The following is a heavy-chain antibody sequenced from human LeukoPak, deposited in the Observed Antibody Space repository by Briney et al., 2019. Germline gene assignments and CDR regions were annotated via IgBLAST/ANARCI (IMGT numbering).Heavy chain of an antibody. D-gene: IGHD6-13*01. V-gene: IGHV4-31*03. CDR1: GGSISSGGYY. CDR3: ARDTGIAARGIFDY. J-gene: IGHJ4*02. Sequence: SQTLSLTCTVSGGSISSGGYYRSWIRQHPGKGLEWIGYIYYSGSTYYNPSLKSRVTISVDTSKNQFSLKLSSVTAADTAVYYCARDTGIAARGIFDYWGQGTLVTVSS. CDR2: IYYSGST.